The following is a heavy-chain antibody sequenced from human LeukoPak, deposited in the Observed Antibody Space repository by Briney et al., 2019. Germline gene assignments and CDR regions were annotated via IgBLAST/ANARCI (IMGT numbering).Heavy chain of an antibody. Sequence: PGGSLRLSCAASGFTFSIYWMSWVRQAPGKGLEWVSAISGSGGSTHYADSVKGRFTISRDNSKNTLYLQMNSLRAEDTAVYYCAKARITMVRGVQAYFDYWGQGTLVTVSS. CDR3: AKARITMVRGVQAYFDY. CDR1: GFTFSIYW. J-gene: IGHJ4*02. V-gene: IGHV3-23*01. CDR2: ISGSGGST. D-gene: IGHD3-10*01.